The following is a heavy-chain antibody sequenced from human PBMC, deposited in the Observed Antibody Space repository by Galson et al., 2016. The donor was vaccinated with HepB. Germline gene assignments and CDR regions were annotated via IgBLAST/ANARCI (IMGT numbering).Heavy chain of an antibody. V-gene: IGHV1-18*01. CDR1: GYTFTSYG. Sequence: SVKVSCKASGYTFTSYGISWVRQAPGQGLEWMGWISPYNGDTNYAQKLQGRVTVTTDTSASTAYMELRSLRSDDTAVYYCARGGGSAYYGMDVWGQGTTGTVSS. CDR3: ARGGGSAYYGMDV. D-gene: IGHD1-26*01. CDR2: ISPYNGDT. J-gene: IGHJ6*02.